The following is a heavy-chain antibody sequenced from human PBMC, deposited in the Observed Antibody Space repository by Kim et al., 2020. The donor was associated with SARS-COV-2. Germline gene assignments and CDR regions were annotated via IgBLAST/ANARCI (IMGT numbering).Heavy chain of an antibody. J-gene: IGHJ5*02. D-gene: IGHD3-10*01. Sequence: YYADSRKGRFPISRDNSKNTLYLQMNSLRAEDTAVYYCASTYYYGSGFDPWGQGTLVTVSS. V-gene: IGHV3-23*01. CDR3: ASTYYYGSGFDP.